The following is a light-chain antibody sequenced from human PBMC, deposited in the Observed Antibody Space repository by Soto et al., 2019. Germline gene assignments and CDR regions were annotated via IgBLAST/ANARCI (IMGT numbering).Light chain of an antibody. CDR1: QSVSSY. V-gene: IGKV3-20*01. CDR2: GAS. CDR3: QPDGRSGT. Sequence: FKLSTTALCLPPRESATFSCRDSQSVSSYLAWYQQKPGQAPRLLIYGASNRATGIPDRFSGSGSGTDFTLTISCLEPDGFAVYYWQPDGRSGTFGQG. J-gene: IGKJ1*01.